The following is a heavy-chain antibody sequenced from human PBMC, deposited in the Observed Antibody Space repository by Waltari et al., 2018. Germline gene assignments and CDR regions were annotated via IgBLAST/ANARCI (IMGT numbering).Heavy chain of an antibody. Sequence: QLQLQESGPGLVKPSETLSITCPVSGGSISSSSYYWGWIRQPPGKGLEWIGSIYYSGSTYYNPSLKSRVTISVDTSKNQFSLKLSSVTAADTAVYYCARDLGGDGDYWGQGTLVTVSS. V-gene: IGHV4-39*07. J-gene: IGHJ4*02. CDR1: GGSISSSSYY. CDR3: ARDLGGDGDY. D-gene: IGHD2-21*02. CDR2: IYYSGST.